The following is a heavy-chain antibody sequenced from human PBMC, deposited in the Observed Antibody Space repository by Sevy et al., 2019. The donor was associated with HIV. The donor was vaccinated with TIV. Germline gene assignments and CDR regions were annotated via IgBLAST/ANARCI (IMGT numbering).Heavy chain of an antibody. V-gene: IGHV4-31*03. CDR2: IYYTGST. CDR3: VRLNGDYPL. CDR1: GGFITSGAYF. J-gene: IGHJ4*02. D-gene: IGHD4-17*01. Sequence: SETLSLTCTVSGGFITSGAYFWSWVRQHPGRGLEWIGYIYYTGSTYYNPSLKSRVTLSVDTSKNQFSLNVTSVTAADTAIYYCVRLNGDYPLWGQGILVTVSS.